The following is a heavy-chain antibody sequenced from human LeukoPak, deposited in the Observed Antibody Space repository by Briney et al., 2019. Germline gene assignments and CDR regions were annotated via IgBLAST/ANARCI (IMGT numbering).Heavy chain of an antibody. D-gene: IGHD1-26*01. CDR1: GFTFSNYG. Sequence: PGGSLRLSCAASGFTFSNYGMHWVRQAPGKGLEWVAFIRFDDPSKFYADSVKGRFTIFRDNSKNMLSLQMNSLRVEDTAVYYCAKDLKVGATYYYYMDVWGKGTTVSVSS. CDR3: AKDLKVGATYYYYMDV. CDR2: IRFDDPSK. V-gene: IGHV3-30*02. J-gene: IGHJ6*03.